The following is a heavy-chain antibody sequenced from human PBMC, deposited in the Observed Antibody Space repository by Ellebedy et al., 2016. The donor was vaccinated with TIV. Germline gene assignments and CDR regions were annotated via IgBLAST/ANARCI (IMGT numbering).Heavy chain of an antibody. CDR1: GFTFSSYW. V-gene: IGHV3-7*04. D-gene: IGHD3-3*01. CDR3: ARVDSLRDYDFWSGYYWYY. J-gene: IGHJ4*02. CDR2: IKQDGSEK. Sequence: GESLKISCAASGFTFSSYWMSWVRQAPGKGLEWVANIKQDGSEKYYVDSVKGRFTISRDNAKNSLYLQMNSLRAEDTAVYYCARVDSLRDYDFWSGYYWYYWGQGTLVTVSS.